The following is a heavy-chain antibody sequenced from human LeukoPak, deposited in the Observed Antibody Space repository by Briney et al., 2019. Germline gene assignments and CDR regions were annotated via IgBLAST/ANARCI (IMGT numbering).Heavy chain of an antibody. Sequence: GGSLRLSCAGSGFTFSSYWMSWVRQAPGKGLEWVANIKQDGSEKYYVDSVKGRFTISRDNAKNSLYLQMNSLRAEDTAVYYRARSRVSRGDAFDIWGQGTMVTVSS. D-gene: IGHD3-10*01. V-gene: IGHV3-7*01. CDR1: GFTFSSYW. CDR2: IKQDGSEK. CDR3: ARSRVSRGDAFDI. J-gene: IGHJ3*02.